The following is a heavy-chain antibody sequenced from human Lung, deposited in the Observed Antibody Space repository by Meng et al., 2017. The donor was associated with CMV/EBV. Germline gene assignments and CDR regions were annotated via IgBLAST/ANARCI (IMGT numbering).Heavy chain of an antibody. CDR2: IGTVGDT. Sequence: GGSLRLXCTVSGFTFSTYDFHWVRQPTGKGLEWVSSIGTVGDTYSIGSVKGRFIISREDAKNSVYLQMNGLRDGDTGLYYCARARSPTHFDYWGQGALVTVSS. CDR1: GFTFSTYD. V-gene: IGHV3-13*01. CDR3: ARARSPTHFDY. J-gene: IGHJ4*02.